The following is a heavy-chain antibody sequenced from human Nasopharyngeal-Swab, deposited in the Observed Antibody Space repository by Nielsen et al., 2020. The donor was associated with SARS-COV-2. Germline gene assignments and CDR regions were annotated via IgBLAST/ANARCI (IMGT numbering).Heavy chain of an antibody. V-gene: IGHV7-4-1*02. CDR2: INTNTGNP. CDR1: GYTFKRNA. CDR3: ARDRGDGYNSGLDY. D-gene: IGHD5-24*01. J-gene: IGHJ4*02. Sequence: ASVKVSCKASGYTFKRNAMNWVRQAPGQGLEWMGWINTNTGNPTYAQGFTSRFVFSLDTSVSTAFLEISSLKAEDTAVYYCARDRGDGYNSGLDYWGQGTLVIVSS.